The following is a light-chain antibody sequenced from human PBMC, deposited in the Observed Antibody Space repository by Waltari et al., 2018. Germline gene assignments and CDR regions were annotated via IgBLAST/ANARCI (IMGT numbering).Light chain of an antibody. J-gene: IGKJ3*01. V-gene: IGKV1-39*01. Sequence: DIQMTQSPSSLSASVGDRVTITCRASQSISSYLNWYQQKPGNAPKLLIYAASSLQRGVPSRFSGSGSGTDFTLTISSLQPEDFATYYCQQSYSTPFTFGPGTKVDIK. CDR3: QQSYSTPFT. CDR1: QSISSY. CDR2: AAS.